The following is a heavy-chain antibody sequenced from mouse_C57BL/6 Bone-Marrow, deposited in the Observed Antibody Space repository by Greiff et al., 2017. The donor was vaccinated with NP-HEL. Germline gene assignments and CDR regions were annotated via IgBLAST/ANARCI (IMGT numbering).Heavy chain of an antibody. D-gene: IGHD1-1*01. CDR1: GYTFTDYY. V-gene: IGHV1-76*01. Sequence: VMLVESGAELVRPGASVKLSCKASGYTFTDYYINWVKQRPGQGLEWIARIYPGSGNTYYNEKFKGKATLTAEKSSSTAYMQLSSLTSEDSAVYFCARRYGSFPYWYFDVWGTGTTVTVSS. CDR3: ARRYGSFPYWYFDV. CDR2: IYPGSGNT. J-gene: IGHJ1*03.